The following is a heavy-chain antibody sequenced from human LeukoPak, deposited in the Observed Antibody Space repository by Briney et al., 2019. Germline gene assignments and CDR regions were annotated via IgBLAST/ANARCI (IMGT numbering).Heavy chain of an antibody. V-gene: IGHV1-46*01. D-gene: IGHD3-10*01. CDR3: ARDKYYYGSGSYSGYYMDV. CDR1: GYTFTSYY. CDR2: INPSVGST. Sequence: GASVKVSCKASGYTFTSYYMHWVRQAPGRGLEWMGIINPSVGSTTYAQKFQGRLNMTRDMSTNTVYMELSSLTSEDTAVYYCARDKYYYGSGSYSGYYMDVWGKGTTVTVSS. J-gene: IGHJ6*03.